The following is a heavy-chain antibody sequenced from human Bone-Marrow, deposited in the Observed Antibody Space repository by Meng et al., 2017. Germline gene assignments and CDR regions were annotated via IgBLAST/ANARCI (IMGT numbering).Heavy chain of an antibody. V-gene: IGHV4-34*01. J-gene: IGHJ4*02. D-gene: IGHD2-21*02. CDR3: ARVAYRWGGDCSYFDY. Sequence: QVQLQQRGAGLWKLSETLSLICAVYGGSFSGYYWSWIRQPPGKGLEWIGEINHSGSTNYNPSLKSRVTISVDTSKNQFSLKLSSVTAADTAVYYCARVAYRWGGDCSYFDYWGQGTLVTVSS. CDR1: GGSFSGYY. CDR2: INHSGST.